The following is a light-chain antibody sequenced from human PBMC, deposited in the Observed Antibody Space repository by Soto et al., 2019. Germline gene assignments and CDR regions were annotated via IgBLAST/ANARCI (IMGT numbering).Light chain of an antibody. CDR1: QSVTVN. CDR2: GAS. Sequence: EILLTQSPSTLSLSPGEGVTLSCRASQSVTVNSLAWYQQKPGQAPRLLIYGASTRATGIPDRFSGSGSGTEFTLTISSLQSEDFAVYYCQQYNSWPPITFGQGTRLEIK. CDR3: QQYNSWPPIT. J-gene: IGKJ5*01. V-gene: IGKV3-15*01.